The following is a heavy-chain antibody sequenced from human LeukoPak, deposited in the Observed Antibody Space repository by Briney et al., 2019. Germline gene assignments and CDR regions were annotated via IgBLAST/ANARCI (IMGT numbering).Heavy chain of an antibody. Sequence: PSETLSLTCTVSGGSISSSAHYWAWIRQSPGKGLEWIGSTYYSGSTHYNPSLKSRVTISVDTSKNQFSLKLKSVTAADTALYYCARNCTADNDVSRRDKWFDPWGHGTLVTVSS. D-gene: IGHD2-8*02. CDR2: TYYSGST. CDR3: ARNCTADNDVSRRDKWFDP. V-gene: IGHV4-39*07. J-gene: IGHJ5*02. CDR1: GGSISSSAHY.